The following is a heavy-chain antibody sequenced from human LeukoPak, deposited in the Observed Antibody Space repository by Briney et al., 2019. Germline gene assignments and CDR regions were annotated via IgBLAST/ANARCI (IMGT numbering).Heavy chain of an antibody. CDR1: GGSMNSYY. CDR3: ARHRWSYYFDY. D-gene: IGHD6-13*01. V-gene: IGHV4-59*08. Sequence: PSETLSLTCSVSGGSMNSYYWSWIRQSPGKGLEWIGYIYYSGSTNYNPSLKSRVTISVDTSKNQFSLKLSSVTAADTAVYYCARHRWSYYFDYWGQGTLVTVSS. J-gene: IGHJ4*02. CDR2: IYYSGST.